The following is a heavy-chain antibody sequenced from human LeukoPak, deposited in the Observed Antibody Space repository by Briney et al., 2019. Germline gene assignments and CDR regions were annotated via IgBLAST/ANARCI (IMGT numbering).Heavy chain of an antibody. CDR1: GYSFTSYW. CDR2: IYPGDSDT. Sequence: GESLKISCKGSGYSFTSYWIGWVRQMPGKGLEWMGIIYPGDSDTRYSPSFQGQVTISADKSISTAYLQWSRLRASDTAMYYCARQEYCSGGSCYTWFDPWGQGTLVTVSS. J-gene: IGHJ5*02. V-gene: IGHV5-51*01. D-gene: IGHD2-15*01. CDR3: ARQEYCSGGSCYTWFDP.